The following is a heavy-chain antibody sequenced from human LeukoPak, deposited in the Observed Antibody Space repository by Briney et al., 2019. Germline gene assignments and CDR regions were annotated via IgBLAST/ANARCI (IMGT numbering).Heavy chain of an antibody. V-gene: IGHV1-2*04. CDR1: GYTLTGYY. Sequence: ASVKVSCKASGYTLTGYYMHWVRQAPGQGLEWMGWISPNSGGTNYAQKFQGWVTMTRDTSISTAYMELSRLRSDDTAVYYCARVAGGIYGSGSYLDYWGQGTLVTVSS. J-gene: IGHJ4*02. D-gene: IGHD3-10*01. CDR2: ISPNSGGT. CDR3: ARVAGGIYGSGSYLDY.